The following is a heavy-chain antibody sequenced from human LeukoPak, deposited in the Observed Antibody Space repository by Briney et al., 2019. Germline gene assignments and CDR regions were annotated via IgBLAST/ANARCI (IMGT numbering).Heavy chain of an antibody. CDR1: GYTFTGYY. CDR3: ARDSGSYYRRFDY. CDR2: INPNSGGT. D-gene: IGHD1-26*01. J-gene: IGHJ4*02. Sequence: ASVKVSCKASGYTFTGYYMHWVRQAPGQGLEWMGWINPNSGGTNYAQKFQGRVTMTRDTSISTAYMELSRLRSDDTAVYYCARDSGSYYRRFDYWGQGTLVTVSS. V-gene: IGHV1-2*02.